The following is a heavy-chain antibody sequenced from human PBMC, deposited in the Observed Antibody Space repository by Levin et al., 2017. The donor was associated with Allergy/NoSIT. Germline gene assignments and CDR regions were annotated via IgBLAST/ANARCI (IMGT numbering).Heavy chain of an antibody. D-gene: IGHD3-3*01. Sequence: ASVKVSCKASGYTFTGYYMHWVRQAPGQGLEWMGRINPNSGGTNYAQKFQGRVTMTRDTSISTAYMELSRLRSDDTAVYYCARGGMIFGVVRWFDPWGQGTLVTVSS. CDR3: ARGGMIFGVVRWFDP. CDR2: INPNSGGT. J-gene: IGHJ5*02. CDR1: GYTFTGYY. V-gene: IGHV1-2*06.